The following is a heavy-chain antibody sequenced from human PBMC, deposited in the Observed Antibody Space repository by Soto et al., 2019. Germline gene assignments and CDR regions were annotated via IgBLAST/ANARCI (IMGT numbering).Heavy chain of an antibody. V-gene: IGHV1-69*13. D-gene: IGHD6-19*01. CDR1: GGTFSSYA. J-gene: IGHJ2*01. Sequence: GASVKVSCKASGGTFSSYAISWVRQAPGQGLEWMGGIIPIFGTANYAQKFQGRVTITADESTSTAYMELSSLRSEDTAVYYCAIRMAVADYWYFDLWGRGTLVTVS. CDR3: AIRMAVADYWYFDL. CDR2: IIPIFGTA.